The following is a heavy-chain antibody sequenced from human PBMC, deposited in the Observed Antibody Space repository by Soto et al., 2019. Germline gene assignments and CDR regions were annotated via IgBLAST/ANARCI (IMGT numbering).Heavy chain of an antibody. Sequence: QVQLVQSGAEVKKPGSSVKVSCEASGGTFSSYSFSWVRQAPGQGLEWMGRVIPILGMANYAQKFQGRFTITADKSTSPVYRELSSLRSEDTAVYYCARGGAVVVPGAVDRHNWFDPWGQGTLGTVSS. CDR1: GGTFSSYS. D-gene: IGHD2-2*01. V-gene: IGHV1-69*02. CDR3: ARGGAVVVPGAVDRHNWFDP. J-gene: IGHJ5*02. CDR2: VIPILGMA.